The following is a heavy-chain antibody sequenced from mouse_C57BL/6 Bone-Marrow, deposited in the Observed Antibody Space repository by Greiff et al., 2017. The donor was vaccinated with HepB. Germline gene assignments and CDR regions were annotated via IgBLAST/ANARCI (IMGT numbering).Heavy chain of an antibody. CDR2: IRNKANGYTT. V-gene: IGHV7-3*01. J-gene: IGHJ1*03. D-gene: IGHD4-1*01. CDR3: ANYILTGTSSYFDV. CDR1: GFTFTDYY. Sequence: EVKLVESGGGLVQPGGSLSLSCAASGFTFTDYYMSWVRQPPGKALEWLGFIRNKANGYTTEYSASVKGQFTISRDNSQSILYLQMYALSAEDSATYYCANYILTGTSSYFDVWGTGTTVTVSS.